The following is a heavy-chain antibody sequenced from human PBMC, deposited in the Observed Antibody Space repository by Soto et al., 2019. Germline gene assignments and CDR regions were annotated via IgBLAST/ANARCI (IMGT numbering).Heavy chain of an antibody. Sequence: GGSLRLSCAASGLTFTDSTINWVRQASGKGLEWVALIRTKVNSYATVYAASVRGRFTISRDDSKNTAYLQMNSLRSEDTAMNYCTTRQSDVWGQGTTVTVSS. CDR3: TTRQSDV. CDR2: IRTKVNSYAT. CDR1: GLTFTDST. V-gene: IGHV3-73*01. J-gene: IGHJ6*02.